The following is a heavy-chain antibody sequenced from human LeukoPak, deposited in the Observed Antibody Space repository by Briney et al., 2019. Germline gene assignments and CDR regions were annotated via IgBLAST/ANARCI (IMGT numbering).Heavy chain of an antibody. V-gene: IGHV4-59*01. CDR1: GGSISNYY. Sequence: SETLSLTCTVSGGSISNYYWSWLRQPPGKGLEWIGYIYYSGSTNYNPSLKSRVTISVDTSKNQCSLKLYSVTAADTAVYYCARDPSTYGGYGYYFDYWGQGTLVTVSS. J-gene: IGHJ4*02. CDR3: ARDPSTYGGYGYYFDY. D-gene: IGHD5-12*01. CDR2: IYYSGST.